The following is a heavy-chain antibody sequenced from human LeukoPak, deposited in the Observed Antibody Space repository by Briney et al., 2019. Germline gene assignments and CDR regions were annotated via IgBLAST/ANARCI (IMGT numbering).Heavy chain of an antibody. Sequence: GGSLRLSCAASGFTFSDYWMTWVRQAPGKGLEWVSAISGSGGSTYYADSVKGRFTISRDNSKNTLYLQMNSLRAEDTAVYYCAKDPSGRNYFDYWGQGTLVTVSS. CDR1: GFTFSDYW. J-gene: IGHJ4*02. CDR3: AKDPSGRNYFDY. D-gene: IGHD3-3*01. V-gene: IGHV3-23*01. CDR2: ISGSGGST.